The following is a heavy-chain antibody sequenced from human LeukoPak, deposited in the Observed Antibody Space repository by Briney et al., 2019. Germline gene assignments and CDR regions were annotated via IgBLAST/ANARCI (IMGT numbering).Heavy chain of an antibody. CDR2: ISSSGSSI. D-gene: IGHD3-22*01. J-gene: IGHJ4*02. CDR3: ARDYYDSSGYYHDY. V-gene: IGHV3-48*03. Sequence: GGSLRLSCAASGFTFSSYEMNWVRQAPGKGLEWISYISSSGSSISYADSVKGRFTISRDNAKNSLNLQMNSLRAEDTAVYYCARDYYDSSGYYHDYWGQGTLVTVSS. CDR1: GFTFSSYE.